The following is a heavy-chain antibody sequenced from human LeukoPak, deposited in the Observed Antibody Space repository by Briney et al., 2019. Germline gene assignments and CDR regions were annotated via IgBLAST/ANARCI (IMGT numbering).Heavy chain of an antibody. Sequence: GASVQVSCKASGYSFTEHYIYWVRQAPGQGLEWVGRINCNSGATKYEHFQDRVTMTWNRSITTAYMQLRRLTSDDTAVYYCARGNYYDNNGYSPELRFWGQGTLVTVSS. J-gene: IGHJ4*02. V-gene: IGHV1-2*02. CDR1: GYSFTEHY. CDR2: INCNSGAT. D-gene: IGHD3-22*01. CDR3: ARGNYYDNNGYSPELRF.